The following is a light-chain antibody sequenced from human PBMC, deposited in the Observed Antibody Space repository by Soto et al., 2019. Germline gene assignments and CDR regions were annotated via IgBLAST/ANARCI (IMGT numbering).Light chain of an antibody. Sequence: IVLTQSPATLSVSPGERATLSCRASQSVSSNLAWYQKKPGQAPRLLIYGASTRATGIPARFSGSGSGTDFTLTISRLEPADFAVYYCQYYGSSSTFGQGTKVDVK. V-gene: IGKV3-20*01. J-gene: IGKJ1*01. CDR3: QYYGSSST. CDR2: GAS. CDR1: QSVSSN.